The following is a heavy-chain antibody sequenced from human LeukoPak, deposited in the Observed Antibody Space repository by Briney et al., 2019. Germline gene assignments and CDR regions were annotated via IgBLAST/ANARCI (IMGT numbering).Heavy chain of an antibody. J-gene: IGHJ4*02. D-gene: IGHD1-26*01. CDR3: ARGGTTWVHFDR. CDR2: ILYSGRT. V-gene: IGHV4-59*01. Sequence: SETLSLTCTVSGSSISTYYWSWIRQPPGKGLEWIGFILYSGRTNYNSSLRSRLTISLDTSKNQFSLKLTSVTAADTAVYYCARGGTTWVHFDRWGQGTLVTVSS. CDR1: GSSISTYY.